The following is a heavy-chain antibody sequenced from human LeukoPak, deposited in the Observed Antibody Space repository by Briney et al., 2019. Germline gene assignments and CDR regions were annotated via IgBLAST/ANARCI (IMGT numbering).Heavy chain of an antibody. V-gene: IGHV3-23*01. J-gene: IGHJ5*02. CDR1: GFTFSSYA. D-gene: IGHD1-14*01. CDR2: ISGSGGST. Sequence: PGGSLRLSCAASGFTFSSYAMSWVRQAPGKGLEWVSAISGSGGSTYYADSVKGRFTISRDNSKNTLYLQMNSLRAEDTAVYYCAKDLERSGGPNWFDPWGQGTLVTVSS. CDR3: AKDLERSGGPNWFDP.